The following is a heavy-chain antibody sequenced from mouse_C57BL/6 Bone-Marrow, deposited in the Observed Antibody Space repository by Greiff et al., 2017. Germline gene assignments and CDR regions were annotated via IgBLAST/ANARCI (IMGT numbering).Heavy chain of an antibody. V-gene: IGHV5-6*02. J-gene: IGHJ1*03. Sequence: EVKLVESGGDLVEPGGSLKLSCAASGFTFSSYGMSWVRQTPDKRLEWVATISSGGSYTYYPDSVKGRFTISRDNAKNTLYLQMSSLKSEDTAMYYCARRGDGRDWYFDVWGTGTTVTVSS. CDR3: ARRGDGRDWYFDV. CDR1: GFTFSSYG. CDR2: ISSGGSYT.